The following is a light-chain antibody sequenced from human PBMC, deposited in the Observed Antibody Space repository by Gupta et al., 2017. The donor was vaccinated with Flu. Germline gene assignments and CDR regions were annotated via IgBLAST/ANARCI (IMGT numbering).Light chain of an antibody. CDR1: NIGGKS. CDR2: DDS. V-gene: IGLV3-21*03. J-gene: IGLJ3*02. CDR3: QVWDRSSDQEV. Sequence: GKTVRITGGGNNIGGKSVHWYQQKPGQAPVLLVCDDSDRRSGIPERFSGSNSGNTATLTISRVEAGDEADYYCQVWDRSSDQEVFGGGTKLTVL.